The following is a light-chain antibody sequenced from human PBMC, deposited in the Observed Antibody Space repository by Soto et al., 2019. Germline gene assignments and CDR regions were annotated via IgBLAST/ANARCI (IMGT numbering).Light chain of an antibody. CDR2: WAS. CDR1: RSVLFTSNDKSF. CDR3: QQCFYFPT. J-gene: IGKJ1*01. V-gene: IGKV4-1*01. Sequence: SCWSSRSVLFTSNDKSFVAWYQQKPGQSPKLLINWASTREPGVPDRFSGSGSGTEFTLNINSLQAEDVATDYCQQCFYFPTCGQWTKV.